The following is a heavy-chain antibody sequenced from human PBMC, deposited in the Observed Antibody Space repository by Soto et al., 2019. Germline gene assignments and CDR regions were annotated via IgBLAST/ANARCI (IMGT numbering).Heavy chain of an antibody. CDR2: ISGRGGTT. CDR1: GFTFRSSA. V-gene: IGHV3-23*01. CDR3: ATRAVADSALWFYSDF. J-gene: IGHJ4*02. D-gene: IGHD6-19*01. Sequence: EVQLLESGGGLAQPGGSLRLSCATSGFTFRSSALKWVRQAPGRGLEWVSSISGRGGTTYYADSVKGRFTISKDTSKNTLYLQMESLRAEDTALYYCATRAVADSALWFYSDFWGRGTLVTVSA.